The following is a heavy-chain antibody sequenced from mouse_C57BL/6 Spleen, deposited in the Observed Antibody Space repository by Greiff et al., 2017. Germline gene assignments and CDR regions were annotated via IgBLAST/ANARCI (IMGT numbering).Heavy chain of an antibody. CDR2: IDPENGDT. Sequence: EVHLVESGAELVRPGASVKLSCTASGFNIKDDYMHWVKQRPEQGLEWIGWIDPENGDTEYASKFQGKATITADTSSNTAYLQLSSLTSEDTAVYYCTTSGNPSWFAYWGQGTLVTVSA. J-gene: IGHJ3*01. V-gene: IGHV14-4*01. CDR1: GFNIKDDY. CDR3: TTSGNPSWFAY. D-gene: IGHD2-1*01.